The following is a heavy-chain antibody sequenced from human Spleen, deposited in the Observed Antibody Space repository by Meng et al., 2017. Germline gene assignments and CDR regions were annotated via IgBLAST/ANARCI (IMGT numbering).Heavy chain of an antibody. CDR3: AREGGSSSHFDY. CDR1: GYTFTDYY. D-gene: IGHD6-6*01. J-gene: IGHJ4*02. Sequence: QIQLVQSGGEVKRPGASVRVACEASGYTFTDYYMQWVRQAPGQGLEWMGRMNPNSGDTKYAQKFQGRVTMTGYTSISTAYMELSRLTSDDTAVYYCAREGGSSSHFDYWGQGTLVTVSS. V-gene: IGHV1-2*06. CDR2: MNPNSGDT.